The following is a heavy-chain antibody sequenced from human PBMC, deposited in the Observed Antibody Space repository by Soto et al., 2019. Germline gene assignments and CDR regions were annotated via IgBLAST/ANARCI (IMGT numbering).Heavy chain of an antibody. J-gene: IGHJ1*01. D-gene: IGHD3-22*01. Sequence: PGGSLRLSCAASGFTVSSNYMSWVRQAPGKGLEWVSVIYSGGSTYYADSVKGRFTISRDNSKNTLYLQMNSLRAEDTAVYYCATPPVPYYYDSSGPWDFQHWGQGTLVTVSS. CDR2: IYSGGST. CDR3: ATPPVPYYYDSSGPWDFQH. CDR1: GFTVSSNY. V-gene: IGHV3-53*01.